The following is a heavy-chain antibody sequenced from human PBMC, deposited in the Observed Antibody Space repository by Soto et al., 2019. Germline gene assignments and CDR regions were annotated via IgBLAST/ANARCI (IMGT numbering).Heavy chain of an antibody. J-gene: IGHJ6*04. V-gene: IGHV3-74*01. Sequence: EVPLVESGGGLVQPGGSLRLSCAASGFTLSGRSMHWVRQAPGKGLVWVSGIDNAGTDSTYADSVKGRFTSSRDNAKNMLYLQMNSLRVEDTAVYYCARGWFGPGVWGKGTTVTVSS. CDR2: IDNAGTDS. D-gene: IGHD3-10*01. CDR1: GFTLSGRS. CDR3: ARGWFGPGV.